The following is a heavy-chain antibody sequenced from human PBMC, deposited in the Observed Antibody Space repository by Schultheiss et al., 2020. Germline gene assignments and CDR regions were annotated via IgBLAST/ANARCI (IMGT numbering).Heavy chain of an antibody. V-gene: IGHV4-31*03. CDR2: IYYSGST. Sequence: SETLSLTCTVSGGSISSGGYYWSWIRQHPGKGLEWIGYIYYSGSTYYNPSLKSRVTISVDTSKNQFSLKLSSVTAADTAVYYCARRGGYYYVGAFDIWGQGTMVTVSS. D-gene: IGHD3-22*01. J-gene: IGHJ3*02. CDR3: ARRGGYYYVGAFDI. CDR1: GGSISSGGYY.